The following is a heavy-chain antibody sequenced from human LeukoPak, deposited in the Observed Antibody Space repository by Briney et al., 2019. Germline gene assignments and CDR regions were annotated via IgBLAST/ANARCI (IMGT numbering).Heavy chain of an antibody. Sequence: PGGSLRLSCAASGFSVSSNYMSWVRQAPGKGLEWVSVIYSGGGTYYADSVKGRFTISSANSKNTLYLQMNSLRAEDTAVYYCARGYSSVKGNAFDIWGQGTMVTVSS. V-gene: IGHV3-53*01. CDR3: ARGYSSVKGNAFDI. CDR1: GFSVSSNY. D-gene: IGHD6-19*01. CDR2: IYSGGGT. J-gene: IGHJ3*02.